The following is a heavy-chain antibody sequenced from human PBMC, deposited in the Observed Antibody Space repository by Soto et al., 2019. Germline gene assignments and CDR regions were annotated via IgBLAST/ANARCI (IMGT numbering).Heavy chain of an antibody. V-gene: IGHV3-30*03. Sequence: PGGSLRLSCAASGFTFSIHGMHWVRQAPGKGLEWVAAISYDGSNKYYTDSVKGRFTISRDNSKNTLYLQMNSLRAEDTAVYYCARDYYRFNSGYGFSMDVWGQGTTVTVSS. CDR3: ARDYYRFNSGYGFSMDV. D-gene: IGHD5-12*01. CDR2: ISYDGSNK. CDR1: GFTFSIHG. J-gene: IGHJ6*02.